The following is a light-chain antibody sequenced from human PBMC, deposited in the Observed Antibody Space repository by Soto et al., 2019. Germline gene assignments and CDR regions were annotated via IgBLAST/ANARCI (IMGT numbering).Light chain of an antibody. Sequence: IVMSQSTDYLSVSLGERATINCKSSQSALYTSNNKNYFAWYQQKPGQPPKLLIYWASTRESGVPDRFSGSGSGTHFTLTISSLQAEDVAVYYCQQYYNTPLTFGGGSIVDI. J-gene: IGKJ4*01. V-gene: IGKV4-1*01. CDR2: WAS. CDR3: QQYYNTPLT. CDR1: QSALYTSNNKNY.